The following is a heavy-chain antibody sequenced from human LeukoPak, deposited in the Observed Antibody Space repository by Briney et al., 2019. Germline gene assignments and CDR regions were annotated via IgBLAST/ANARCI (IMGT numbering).Heavy chain of an antibody. CDR3: ARGRGARGYSYYTGQENWFDP. D-gene: IGHD5-18*01. J-gene: IGHJ5*02. CDR2: ISAYNGNT. CDR1: GYTFTSYG. V-gene: IGHV1-18*04. Sequence: ASVKVSCKASGYTFTSYGTSWVRQAPGQGLEWMGWISAYNGNTNYAQKLQGRVTMTTDTSTSTAYMELRSLRSDDTAVYYCARGRGARGYSYYTGQENWFDPWGQGTLVTVSS.